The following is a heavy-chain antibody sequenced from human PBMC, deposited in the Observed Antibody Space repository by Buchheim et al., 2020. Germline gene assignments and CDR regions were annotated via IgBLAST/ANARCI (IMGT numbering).Heavy chain of an antibody. Sequence: QVQLQQWGAGLLKPSETLSLTCAVYGGSFSGYYWSWIRQPPGKGLEWIGEINHSGSTNYNPSLKSRVTISVDTSKNQFSLKLSSVTAADTAVYYCARERIQLWLRTYYYYGIDVWGQGTT. CDR3: ARERIQLWLRTYYYYGIDV. D-gene: IGHD5-18*01. CDR1: GGSFSGYY. CDR2: INHSGST. V-gene: IGHV4-34*01. J-gene: IGHJ6*02.